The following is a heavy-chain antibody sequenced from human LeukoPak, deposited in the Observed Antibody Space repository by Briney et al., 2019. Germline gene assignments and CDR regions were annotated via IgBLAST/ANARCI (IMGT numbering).Heavy chain of an antibody. CDR1: GGSISSSSYY. CDR3: ARHLDYDFWSGYSHDFDY. D-gene: IGHD3-3*01. V-gene: IGHV4-39*01. J-gene: IGHJ4*02. CDR2: IYYSGST. Sequence: SETLSLTCTVSGGSISSSSYYWGWIRQPPGKVLERIGSIYYSGSTYYNPSLKSRVTISVDTSKNQFSLKLSSVTAVDTAVYYCARHLDYDFWSGYSHDFDYWGQGTLVTVSS.